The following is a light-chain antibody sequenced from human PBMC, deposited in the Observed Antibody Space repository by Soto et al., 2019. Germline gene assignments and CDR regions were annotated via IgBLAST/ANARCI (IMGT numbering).Light chain of an antibody. CDR3: QQYNYRPPYT. CDR1: QSVSTN. CDR2: GAS. Sequence: ETVMTQSPATLSMSPGERVTLSCRASQSVSTNVAWYQQKPGQAPRLLIYGASTRDTGIPPRFSGSGYATEFTLTISSLQTDDFAVYYCQQYNYRPPYTFGQGTKLE. J-gene: IGKJ2*01. V-gene: IGKV3-15*01.